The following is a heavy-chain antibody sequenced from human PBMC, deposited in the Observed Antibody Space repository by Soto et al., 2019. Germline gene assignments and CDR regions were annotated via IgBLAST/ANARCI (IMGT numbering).Heavy chain of an antibody. D-gene: IGHD5-18*01. CDR2: IYYSGST. CDR3: AKDRPRRTSGYLFDY. V-gene: IGHV4-31*03. J-gene: IGHJ4*02. CDR1: GGSISSGGYY. Sequence: SETLSLTCTVSGGSISSGGYYWSWIRQHPGKGLEWIGYIYYSGSTYYNPSLKSRVTISVDTSKNQFSLKLSSVTAADTAVYYCAKDRPRRTSGYLFDYWGQRTPVTVSS.